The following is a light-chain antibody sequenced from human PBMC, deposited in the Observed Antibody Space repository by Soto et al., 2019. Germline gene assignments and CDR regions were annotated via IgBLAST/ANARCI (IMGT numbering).Light chain of an antibody. Sequence: QSALTQPASVSGSPGQSITISCTGTSSDVGGYNYVSWYQQHPGKAPKLMIYDVSNRPSGVSNRFSRSKSGNTASLTISGLRAEDEADYSCRSYTSSSTLYVFGTGTKLTVL. CDR2: DVS. CDR1: SSDVGGYNY. CDR3: RSYTSSSTLYV. J-gene: IGLJ1*01. V-gene: IGLV2-14*01.